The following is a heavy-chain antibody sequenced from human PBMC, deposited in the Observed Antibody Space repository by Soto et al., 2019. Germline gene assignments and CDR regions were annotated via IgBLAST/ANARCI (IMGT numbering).Heavy chain of an antibody. CDR3: GRGAVKNRGLGLLSTHLYRQYYYYSSGYSASGMYT. D-gene: IGHD3-22*01. Sequence: TRSVTWVGYGGAFGGQYWIRICQRQGKGLEWIGEINHSGSTNYNPSLKSRVTISVDTSKNQFSLKRSSVTAADTAVYYCGRGAVKNRGLGLLSTHLYRQYYYYSSGYSASGMYTWALRTTVTISS. J-gene: IGHJ6*02. CDR1: GGAFGGQY. CDR2: INHSGST. V-gene: IGHV4-34*01.